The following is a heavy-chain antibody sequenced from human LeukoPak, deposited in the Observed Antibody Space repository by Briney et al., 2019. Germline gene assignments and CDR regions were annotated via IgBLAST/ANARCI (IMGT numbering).Heavy chain of an antibody. J-gene: IGHJ2*01. CDR1: GGSIRSSSYY. Sequence: SETLSLTCTVSGGSIRSSSYYWGWIRQPAGKELEWIGSIYSGGSTYYNPSLKSRVTISVDKSNNQFSLKVNSVTAADTAVYYCARDQVYDSSDLFLWYFDLWGRGTLLTVSS. D-gene: IGHD3-22*01. V-gene: IGHV4-39*07. CDR3: ARDQVYDSSDLFLWYFDL. CDR2: IYSGGST.